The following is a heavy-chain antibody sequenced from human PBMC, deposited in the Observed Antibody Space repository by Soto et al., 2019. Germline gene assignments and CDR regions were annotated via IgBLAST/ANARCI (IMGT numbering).Heavy chain of an antibody. V-gene: IGHV3-13*01. CDR3: ARGVNDYGDYEGDLGYYMDV. CDR2: IGTAGDT. Sequence: GGSLRLSCAASGFTFSSYDMHWVRQATGKGLEWVSAIGTAGDTYYPGSVKGRFTISRENARNSLYLQMNSLRAGDTAVYYCARGVNDYGDYEGDLGYYMDVWGKGTTVTVSS. CDR1: GFTFSSYD. J-gene: IGHJ6*03. D-gene: IGHD4-17*01.